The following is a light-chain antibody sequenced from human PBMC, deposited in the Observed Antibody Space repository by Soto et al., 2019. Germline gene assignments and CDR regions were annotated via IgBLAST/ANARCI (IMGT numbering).Light chain of an antibody. Sequence: QSVLAQPASVSGSPGQSITIPCSGTRDDVGGYDYVSWYQQHPGQAPKVIIYDVSHRPSGVSSRFSASKSGNTASLTISGLQAEDEADYYCSSYTTDSTRVFGTGTKVTVL. CDR3: SSYTTDSTRV. V-gene: IGLV2-14*03. CDR2: DVS. J-gene: IGLJ1*01. CDR1: RDDVGGYDY.